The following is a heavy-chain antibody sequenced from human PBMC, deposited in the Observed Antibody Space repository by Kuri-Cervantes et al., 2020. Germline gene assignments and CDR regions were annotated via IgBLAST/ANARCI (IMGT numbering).Heavy chain of an antibody. D-gene: IGHD2-21*02. J-gene: IGHJ4*02. CDR2: ISSSGRVI. CDR1: GFSISDYH. Sequence: GESLKISCAASGFSISDYHLSWIRQAPGKGLEWVSSISSSGRVIYYAGSVKGRFTISRDNAKNLLYLQMNSLRAEDTAVYYCARDRVVVTAIVEYYFDYWGQGTLVTVSS. CDR3: ARDRVVVTAIVEYYFDY. V-gene: IGHV3-11*04.